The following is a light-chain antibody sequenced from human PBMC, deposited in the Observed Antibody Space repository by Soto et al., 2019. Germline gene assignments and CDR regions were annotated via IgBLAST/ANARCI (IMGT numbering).Light chain of an antibody. CDR2: EVS. J-gene: IGLJ3*02. Sequence: QSALTQPASVSGSPGQSITISCTGTSSDVGGYNYVSWYQQHPGKAPKVMIYEVSNRPSGVSNRFSGSKSGNTASLTISGLQAEDEADYYCSSYISSSTLVFGGGPKLTVL. V-gene: IGLV2-14*01. CDR1: SSDVGGYNY. CDR3: SSYISSSTLV.